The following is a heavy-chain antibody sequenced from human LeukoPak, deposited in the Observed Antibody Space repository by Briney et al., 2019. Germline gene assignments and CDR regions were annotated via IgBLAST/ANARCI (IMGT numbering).Heavy chain of an antibody. CDR1: GGSISTSSYY. CDR2: IFYGRST. CDR3: VRHQDSGAHESAFNG. V-gene: IGHV4-39*01. Sequence: SETLSLTCTVSGGSISTSSYYWGWIRQPPGKDLEWIGSIFYGRSTYYNPSLKSRLAITVDTSKNQFSLELSSVTAADTAVYYCVRHQDSGAHESAFNGGGQGTMVTVSS. J-gene: IGHJ3*01. D-gene: IGHD4-17*01.